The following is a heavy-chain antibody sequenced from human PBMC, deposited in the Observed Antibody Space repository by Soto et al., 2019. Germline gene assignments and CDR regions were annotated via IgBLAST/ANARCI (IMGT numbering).Heavy chain of an antibody. V-gene: IGHV3-23*01. Sequence: GSLRLSCAASGFTVSSYAMSWVRQAPGKGLEWVSVISGSAVSAYYADSVKGRFTVSRDNSKNTLFLQVNSLRAEDTAIYFCAKAGGSRLWYFDLWGRGTLVTVSS. CDR3: AKAGGSRLWYFDL. CDR1: GFTVSSYA. J-gene: IGHJ2*01. D-gene: IGHD1-26*01. CDR2: ISGSAVSA.